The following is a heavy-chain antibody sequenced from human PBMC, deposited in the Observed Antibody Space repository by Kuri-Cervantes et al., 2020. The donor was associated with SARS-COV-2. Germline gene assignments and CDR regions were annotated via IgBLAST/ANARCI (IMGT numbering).Heavy chain of an antibody. D-gene: IGHD5-18*01. Sequence: GESLEISCAASGFTFSSYAMHWVRQAPGKGLEWVAVISYDGSNKYYADSVKGRFTISRDNSKNTLYLQMNSLRAEDTAVYYCARVVFDTAMVYFDYWGQGTLVTVSS. CDR2: ISYDGSNK. J-gene: IGHJ4*02. CDR1: GFTFSSYA. V-gene: IGHV3-30-3*01. CDR3: ARVVFDTAMVYFDY.